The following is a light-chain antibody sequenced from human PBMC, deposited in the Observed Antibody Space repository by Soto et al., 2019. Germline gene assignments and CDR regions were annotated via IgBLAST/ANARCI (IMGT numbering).Light chain of an antibody. Sequence: IVMTQSPATLSVSPGERATLSCRASQSVSNNLAWYQQKPGQAPRLLIYGASTRATGIPARFSGSGSGTEFTLTISSLQSEDVALYYCQQYNNWPRTFGQGTKVDIK. CDR2: GAS. CDR3: QQYNNWPRT. J-gene: IGKJ1*01. CDR1: QSVSNN. V-gene: IGKV3-15*01.